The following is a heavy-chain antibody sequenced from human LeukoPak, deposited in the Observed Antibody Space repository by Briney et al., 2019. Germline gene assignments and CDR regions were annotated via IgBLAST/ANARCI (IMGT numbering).Heavy chain of an antibody. CDR3: ARDFGDNYSDY. CDR2: IQQDGSQK. D-gene: IGHD3-10*01. Sequence: GGSLRLSCAASGFTFSNYWMIWVRQAPGKGLEWVANIQQDGSQKRYADSVRGRFTVSRDNAQTSLYLHMNSLRAEDTAVYYCARDFGDNYSDYWGQGTLVTVSS. V-gene: IGHV3-7*05. CDR1: GFTFSNYW. J-gene: IGHJ4*02.